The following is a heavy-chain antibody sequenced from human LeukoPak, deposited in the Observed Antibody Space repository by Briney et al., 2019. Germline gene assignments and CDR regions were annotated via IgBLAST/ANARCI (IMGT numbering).Heavy chain of an antibody. CDR2: ISSGSSYI. D-gene: IGHD6-19*01. Sequence: PGGSLRLSCAASGFTFSTYSMNWVRQAPGKGLEWVSSISSGSSYIYYADSVKGRFTISRDDAKNSLYLQMNSLRAEDTAVYYCASETQSSGWYYFDYWGQGTLVTVSS. CDR1: GFTFSTYS. V-gene: IGHV3-21*01. CDR3: ASETQSSGWYYFDY. J-gene: IGHJ4*02.